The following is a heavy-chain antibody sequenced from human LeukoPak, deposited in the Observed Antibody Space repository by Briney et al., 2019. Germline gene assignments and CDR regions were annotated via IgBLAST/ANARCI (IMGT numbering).Heavy chain of an antibody. Sequence: ETXXXTCAVYGGSFSGYYWSWIRQPPGKGLEWIGEINHSGSTNYNPSLKSRVAISVDTSKNQFSLKLSSVTAADTAVYYCARGHCSSTSCYTGYYYYMDVWGKGTTVTVSS. CDR2: INHSGST. V-gene: IGHV4-34*01. J-gene: IGHJ6*03. D-gene: IGHD2-2*02. CDR1: GGSFSGYY. CDR3: ARGHCSSTSCYTGYYYYMDV.